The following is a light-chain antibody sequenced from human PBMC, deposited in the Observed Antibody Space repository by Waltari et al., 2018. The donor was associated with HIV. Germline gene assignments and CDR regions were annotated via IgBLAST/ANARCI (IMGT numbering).Light chain of an antibody. CDR1: QSLLYRNGKNY. CDR3: MQALQTPPVT. CDR2: LAS. V-gene: IGKV2-28*01. J-gene: IGKJ3*01. Sequence: EIVMTQSPLSLPVTPGEPASISCRSSQSLLYRNGKNYLQWDVQKPGQSPQLLIYLASNRASGVPARFRGSGAGTDVTLKISAVEAQDVGIYYCMQALQTPPVTFGPGTKVDLK.